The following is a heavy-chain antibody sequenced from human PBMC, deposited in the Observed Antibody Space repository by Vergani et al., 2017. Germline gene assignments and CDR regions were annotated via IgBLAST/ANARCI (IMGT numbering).Heavy chain of an antibody. D-gene: IGHD3-22*01. V-gene: IGHV3-7*01. CDR2: IKQDGSEK. CDR3: ATGLSDSSGYYRQDWNWYFDL. J-gene: IGHJ2*01. CDR1: GFTFSSYW. Sequence: EVQLVESGGGLVQPGGSLRLSCAASGFTFSSYWMSWVRQAPGKGLEWVANIKQDGSEKYYVDSVKGRFTISRDNAKNSLYLQMNSLRAEDTAVYYCATGLSDSSGYYRQDWNWYFDLWGRGTLVTVSS.